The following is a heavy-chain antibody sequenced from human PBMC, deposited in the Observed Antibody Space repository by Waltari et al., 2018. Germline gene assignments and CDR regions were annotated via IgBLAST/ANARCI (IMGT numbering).Heavy chain of an antibody. Sequence: QVQLQQWGAGLLKASETLSLTCAVSSGSFSGYYWSWLRQPPGKGLEWIGEINHSGSTNYNPSLKSRITISIDTSKNQFSLKLNSVTAADTAVYYCARGGTTVAGHLDYWGQGTLVTVSS. V-gene: IGHV4-34*01. CDR3: ARGGTTVAGHLDY. CDR2: INHSGST. D-gene: IGHD6-19*01. J-gene: IGHJ4*02. CDR1: SGSFSGYY.